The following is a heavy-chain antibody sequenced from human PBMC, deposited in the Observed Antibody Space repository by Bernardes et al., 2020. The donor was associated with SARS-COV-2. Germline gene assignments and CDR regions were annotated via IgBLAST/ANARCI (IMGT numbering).Heavy chain of an antibody. CDR3: ARDFGGNSDY. CDR1: GFSFSAYC. CDR2: INEDGSVI. D-gene: IGHD2-21*01. J-gene: IGHJ4*02. V-gene: IGHV3-74*01. Sequence: GGSLRLSCAASGFSFSAYCMHWVRQAPGEGLACVSRINEDGSVINYADSVKGRFTISRDISDNTLYLQMNSLRAEDTAVYYCARDFGGNSDYWGQGTLVTVSP.